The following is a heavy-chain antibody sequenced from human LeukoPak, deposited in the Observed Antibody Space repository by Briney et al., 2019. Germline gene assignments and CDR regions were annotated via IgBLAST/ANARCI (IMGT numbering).Heavy chain of an antibody. D-gene: IGHD5-24*01. CDR2: IDSRDNT. Sequence: AGGSLRLSCAASGFTVRNNHMSWVRQAPGKGREWVSVIDSRDNTYHADSVKGRSTISRHTSKNTLYLKMNRLRAEDTAVYYCARESTPLRGAFDPWGPGTLVTVSS. CDR1: GFTVRNNH. V-gene: IGHV3-53*04. J-gene: IGHJ5*02. CDR3: ARESTPLRGAFDP.